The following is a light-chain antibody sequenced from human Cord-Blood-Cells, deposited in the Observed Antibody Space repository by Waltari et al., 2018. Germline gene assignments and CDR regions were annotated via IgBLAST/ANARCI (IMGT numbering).Light chain of an antibody. CDR1: QSVSSN. J-gene: IGKJ1*01. Sequence: EIVMTQSPATLSVSPGERATLPCRASQSVSSNLAWYQQNPGQAPSLLIYVASTSATGIPARFSGSGSGTEFTLTISSLQSEDFAVDYCQQYNNCPPWTFGQGTKVEIK. CDR3: QQYNNCPPWT. CDR2: VAS. V-gene: IGKV3-15*01.